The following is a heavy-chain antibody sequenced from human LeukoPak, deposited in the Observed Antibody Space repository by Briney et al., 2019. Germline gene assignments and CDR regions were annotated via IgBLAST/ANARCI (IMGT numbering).Heavy chain of an antibody. D-gene: IGHD1-1*01. J-gene: IGHJ4*02. Sequence: PGRSLRLSCAASGFTFSTFAMHWVRQVPGKGPEWVAVISYEGSNIYYADSVQGRFTISRDNSNNTVYLQMNSLRAEDTAVYYCAKVRTTDYYFDHWGQGTLVTVSS. CDR2: ISYEGSNI. CDR3: AKVRTTDYYFDH. V-gene: IGHV3-30*18. CDR1: GFTFSTFA.